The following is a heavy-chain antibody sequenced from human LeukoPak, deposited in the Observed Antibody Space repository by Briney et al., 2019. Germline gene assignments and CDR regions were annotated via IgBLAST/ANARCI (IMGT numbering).Heavy chain of an antibody. CDR2: IYYTGST. V-gene: IGHV4-59*01. CDR3: ARHYDSGTYPLDY. Sequence: PSETLSLTCTVSGGSISNYYWSWIRQPPGKGLEWIGNIYYTGSTIYNPSLKSRVTISLDTSKDQFSLKLSSVTAADTAVYYCARHYDSGTYPLDYWGQGALVTVSS. J-gene: IGHJ4*02. CDR1: GGSISNYY. D-gene: IGHD3-10*01.